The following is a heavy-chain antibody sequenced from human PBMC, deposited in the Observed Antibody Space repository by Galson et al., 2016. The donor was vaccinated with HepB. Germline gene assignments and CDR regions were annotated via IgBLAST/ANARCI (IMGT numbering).Heavy chain of an antibody. V-gene: IGHV3-66*01. CDR2: FYRDGTT. CDR3: ARGLNSVTTAPDY. Sequence: SLRLSCAASGFTVTDNYISWVRQAPGKGLEWVSVFYRDGTTYYADSVKGRFTISRDKSKNSVFLQMNSVRAEDSAFYYCARGLNSVTTAPDYWGQGALVTMSS. J-gene: IGHJ4*02. CDR1: GFTVTDNY. D-gene: IGHD4-17*01.